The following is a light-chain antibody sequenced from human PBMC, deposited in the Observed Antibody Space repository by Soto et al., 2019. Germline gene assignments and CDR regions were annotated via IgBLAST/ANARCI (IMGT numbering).Light chain of an antibody. Sequence: IQLTQSPSSLSASVGDKVTISCRASQAINSALAWCQQRPGKAPMVLIYDASILESGVPSRFRGSGSGTDFTLTISSLQPEDFATYYCQQFNSYPLTFGGGTKVEIE. CDR2: DAS. CDR3: QQFNSYPLT. CDR1: QAINSA. V-gene: IGKV1-13*02. J-gene: IGKJ4*01.